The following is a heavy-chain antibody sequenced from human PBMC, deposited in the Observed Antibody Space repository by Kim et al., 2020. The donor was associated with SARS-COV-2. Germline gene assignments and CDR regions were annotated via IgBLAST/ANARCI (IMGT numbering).Heavy chain of an antibody. D-gene: IGHD3-10*01. V-gene: IGHV3-11*06. Sequence: GRFTISRDNAKNSLYLQMNSLRAEDTAVYYCARGAYGMVRGVNYYYGMDVLGQGTTVTVSS. CDR3: ARGAYGMVRGVNYYYGMDV. J-gene: IGHJ6*02.